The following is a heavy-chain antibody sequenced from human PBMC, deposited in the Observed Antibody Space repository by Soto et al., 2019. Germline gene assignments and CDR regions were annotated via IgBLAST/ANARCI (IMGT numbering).Heavy chain of an antibody. Sequence: GGSLRLSCAASGFTFSSYGMHWVRQAPGKGLEWVAVIWYDGSNKYYADSVKGRFTISRDNSKNTLYLQMNSLRAEDTAVYYCARAEQSPPSARYYYYGMDVWGQGTTVTVSS. D-gene: IGHD6-6*01. CDR2: IWYDGSNK. CDR1: GFTFSSYG. J-gene: IGHJ6*02. CDR3: ARAEQSPPSARYYYYGMDV. V-gene: IGHV3-33*01.